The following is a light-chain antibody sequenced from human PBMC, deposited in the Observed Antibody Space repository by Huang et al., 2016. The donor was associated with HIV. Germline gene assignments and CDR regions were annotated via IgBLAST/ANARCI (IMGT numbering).Light chain of an antibody. J-gene: IGKJ2*01. Sequence: DVVMTQSPLSLPVTLGQPASISCRSSQSLVYSDGDTYLSWFQQRPGQSPRRLIYKVSKRDSGVPDRVSGSGSGTDFTLKISRVEAEDVGVYYCMQGTHWPKTFGQGTKLEIK. CDR2: KVS. V-gene: IGKV2-30*01. CDR3: MQGTHWPKT. CDR1: QSLVYSDGDTY.